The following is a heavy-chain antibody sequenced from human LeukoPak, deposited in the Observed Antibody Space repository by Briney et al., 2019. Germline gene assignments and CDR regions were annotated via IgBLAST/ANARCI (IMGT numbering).Heavy chain of an antibody. V-gene: IGHV4-59*01. Sequence: PSETLSLTCAVYGGSFSGYYWSWIRQPPGKGLEWIGYIYYSGSTNYNPSLKSGVTISVDTSKNQFSLKLSSVTAADTAVYYCAGTYYYDSSGYYHYSLWGQGTLVTVSS. CDR2: IYYSGST. D-gene: IGHD3-22*01. J-gene: IGHJ4*02. CDR1: GGSFSGYY. CDR3: AGTYYYDSSGYYHYSL.